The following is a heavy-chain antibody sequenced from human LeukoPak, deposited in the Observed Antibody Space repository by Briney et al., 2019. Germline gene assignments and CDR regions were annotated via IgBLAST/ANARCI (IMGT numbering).Heavy chain of an antibody. CDR2: INPNSGGT. D-gene: IGHD3-22*01. J-gene: IGHJ2*01. CDR1: GYTFTGYY. Sequence: ASVKVSCKASGYTFTGYYMHWVRQAPGQGLEWMGWINPNSGGTNYAQKFQGRVTMTRDTSISTAYMELSRLRSDDTAVYYCARVSVGITMIVVARPWYFDLWGRGTLATVSS. V-gene: IGHV1-2*02. CDR3: ARVSVGITMIVVARPWYFDL.